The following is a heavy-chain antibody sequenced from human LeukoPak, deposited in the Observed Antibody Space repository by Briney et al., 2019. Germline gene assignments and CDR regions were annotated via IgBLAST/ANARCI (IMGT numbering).Heavy chain of an antibody. V-gene: IGHV1-8*01. CDR1: GYTFTSYD. Sequence: ASVKVSCKAPGYTFTSYDINWVRQATGQGLEWMGWMNPNSGHTGYAQNFQGRVTLTRNTSINTAYMELSSLRSEDTAIYYCARSFSSSSTSDYWGQGTLVTVSS. J-gene: IGHJ4*02. CDR2: MNPNSGHT. CDR3: ARSFSSSSTSDY. D-gene: IGHD6-6*01.